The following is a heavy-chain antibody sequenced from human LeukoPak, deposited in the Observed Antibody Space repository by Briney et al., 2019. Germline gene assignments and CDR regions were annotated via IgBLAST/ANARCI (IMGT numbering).Heavy chain of an antibody. CDR2: INHSGGT. J-gene: IGHJ4*02. CDR3: ARDRRGYSYYFDY. D-gene: IGHD5-18*01. Sequence: SETLSLTCAVYGGSFSGYYWSWIRQPPGKGLEWIGEINHSGGTNYNPSLKSRVTISLDTSKNQFSLKLSSVTAADTAVYYCARDRRGYSYYFDYWGQGTLVTVSS. V-gene: IGHV4-34*01. CDR1: GGSFSGYY.